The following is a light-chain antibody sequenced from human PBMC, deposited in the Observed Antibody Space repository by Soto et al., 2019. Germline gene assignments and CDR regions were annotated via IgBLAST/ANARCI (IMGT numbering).Light chain of an antibody. V-gene: IGLV2-8*01. Sequence: QSVLTQPASASGSPGQSVTISCTGTKNDIGVYDFVSWYQHHPGKAPRLIIYEVVQRPSGVPDRFSGSKSGNTASLTVSGLQAADEADYSCKSYAGSNTYVFGSGTKVTVL. CDR1: KNDIGVYDF. CDR3: KSYAGSNTYV. J-gene: IGLJ1*01. CDR2: EVV.